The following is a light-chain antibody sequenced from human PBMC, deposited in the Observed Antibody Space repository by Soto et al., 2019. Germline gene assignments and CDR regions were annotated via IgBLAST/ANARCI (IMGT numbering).Light chain of an antibody. CDR2: GAS. Sequence: EIVFTQSPGTLSLSPGERATLSCRASQSVSSSYLAWYQQKPGQAPRLLIYGASSRATGIPDRFSGSGSGTDFTLTISRLEPEDFAVYYCQQYGSLALTFGGGTKVEFK. V-gene: IGKV3-20*01. CDR1: QSVSSSY. CDR3: QQYGSLALT. J-gene: IGKJ4*01.